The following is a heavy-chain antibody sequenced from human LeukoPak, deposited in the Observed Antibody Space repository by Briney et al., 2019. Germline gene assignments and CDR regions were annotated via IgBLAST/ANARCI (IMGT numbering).Heavy chain of an antibody. CDR2: ISGSGGST. J-gene: IGHJ5*02. Sequence: PGGSLRLSCAASGFTFSSYAMSWVRQAPGEGLEWVSAISGSGGSTYYADSVKGRFTSSRDNSKNTLYLQMNSLRAEDTAVYYCARESDIVVVPAAWFDPWGQGTLVTVSS. CDR1: GFTFSSYA. D-gene: IGHD2-2*01. V-gene: IGHV3-23*01. CDR3: ARESDIVVVPAAWFDP.